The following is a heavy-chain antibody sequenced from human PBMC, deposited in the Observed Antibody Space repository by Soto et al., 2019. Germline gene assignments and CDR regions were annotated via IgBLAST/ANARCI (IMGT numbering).Heavy chain of an antibody. J-gene: IGHJ5*02. D-gene: IGHD1-7*01. V-gene: IGHV1-18*01. CDR1: GYTFTSYG. CDR2: ISTYNGNT. CDR3: ARDREYNWNYNWFDP. Sequence: ASVKVSCKASGYTFTSYGISWVRQAPGQGLEWMGWISTYNGNTNFTQKLQGRVTMTTDTSTSTAYMELRSLRSDDTAVYYCARDREYNWNYNWFDPWGQGTLVTVYS.